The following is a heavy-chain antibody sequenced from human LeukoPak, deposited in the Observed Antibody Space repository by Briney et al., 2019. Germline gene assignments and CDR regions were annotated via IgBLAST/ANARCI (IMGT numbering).Heavy chain of an antibody. CDR2: IYYSGST. Sequence: SETLSLTCTVSGGSVSSGSYYWSSIRQPPGKGLEWIGYIYYSGSTYYNPSLKSRVTISVDTSKTQISLKLSSVTAADTAVYYCARELSCSSTSCYDYWGQGTLVTVSS. D-gene: IGHD2-2*01. V-gene: IGHV4-30-4*08. CDR1: GGSVSSGSYY. CDR3: ARELSCSSTSCYDY. J-gene: IGHJ4*02.